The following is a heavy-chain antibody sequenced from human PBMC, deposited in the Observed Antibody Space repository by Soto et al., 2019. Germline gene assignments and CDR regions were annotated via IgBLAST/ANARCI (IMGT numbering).Heavy chain of an antibody. V-gene: IGHV3-33*01. CDR1: GFTFSSYG. CDR3: ARVEYYYDSTGAFDI. D-gene: IGHD3-22*01. Sequence: GGSLRLSCAASGFTFSSYGMYWVRQAPGKGLEWVAVIWYDGSNKYYADSVKGRFTISRDNSKNTLYLQMNSLRAEDTAVYYCARVEYYYDSTGAFDIWGQGTIVTVSS. J-gene: IGHJ3*02. CDR2: IWYDGSNK.